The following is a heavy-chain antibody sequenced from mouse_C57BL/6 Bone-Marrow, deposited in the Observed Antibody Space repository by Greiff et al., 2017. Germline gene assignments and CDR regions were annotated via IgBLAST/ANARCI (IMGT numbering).Heavy chain of an antibody. CDR2: IFPGSGST. V-gene: IGHV1-75*01. CDR1: GYTFTDYY. Sequence: QVQLQQSGPELVKPGASVKISCKASGYTFTDYYINWVKQRPGQGLEWIGWIFPGSGSTYYNEKFKGKATLTVDKSSSTAYMLLSSLTSEDSAVYFCGRARAYYSNYGGVLYWYFDVWGTGTTVTVSS. CDR3: GRARAYYSNYGGVLYWYFDV. D-gene: IGHD2-5*01. J-gene: IGHJ1*03.